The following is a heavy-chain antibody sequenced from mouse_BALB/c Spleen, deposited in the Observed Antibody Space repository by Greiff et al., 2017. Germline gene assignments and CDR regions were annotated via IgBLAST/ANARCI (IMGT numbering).Heavy chain of an antibody. J-gene: IGHJ1*01. CDR3: ARGRRNGNYHWYFDV. Sequence: EVMLVESGGGLVKPGGSLKLSCAASGFTFSSYAMSWVRQTPEKRLEWVASISRGGSTYYPDSVKGRITISRDNARNILYLQMSSLRSEDTAMYYCARGRRNGNYHWYFDVWGAGTTVTVSS. D-gene: IGHD2-1*01. CDR1: GFTFSSYA. CDR2: ISRGGST. V-gene: IGHV5-6-5*01.